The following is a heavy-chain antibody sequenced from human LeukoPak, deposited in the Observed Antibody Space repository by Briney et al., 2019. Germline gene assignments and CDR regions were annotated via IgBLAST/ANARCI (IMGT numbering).Heavy chain of an antibody. CDR1: GFTFSSYA. Sequence: PGGSLRLSCAASGFTFSSYAMSWVRQAPGKGLEWVSAISGSGGSTYYADSVKGRFTISRDNSKNTLYLQMNSLRADDTAVYFCATVYYESSGYSQAFDHWGQGTLVTVSS. D-gene: IGHD3-22*01. J-gene: IGHJ4*02. V-gene: IGHV3-23*01. CDR2: ISGSGGST. CDR3: ATVYYESSGYSQAFDH.